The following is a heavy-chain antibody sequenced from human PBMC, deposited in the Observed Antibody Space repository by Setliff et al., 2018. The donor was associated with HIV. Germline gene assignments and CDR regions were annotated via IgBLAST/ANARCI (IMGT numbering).Heavy chain of an antibody. CDR2: IIPIFGTT. Sequence: SVKVSCKASGGTFSRYDRRRVRQAPGQGLEWMGGIIPIFGTTNSAQKFQDRVSFTADESPSTAYMELSSLRSXDTAVYYCAXXXEGXXWQQAYWYFDLWGRGTLVTVSS. V-gene: IGHV1-69*13. D-gene: IGHD6-13*01. CDR1: GGTFSRYD. CDR3: AXXXEGXXWQQAYWYFDL. J-gene: IGHJ2*01.